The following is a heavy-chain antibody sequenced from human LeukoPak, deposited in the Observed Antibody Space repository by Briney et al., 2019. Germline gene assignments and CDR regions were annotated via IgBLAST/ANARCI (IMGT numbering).Heavy chain of an antibody. J-gene: IGHJ6*02. Sequence: SETLSLTCTIYGGSISSYYWSWIRQPPGKGLEWIRYVDYRGNTYYNPSLKSRVTISIDTSKSLFSLKLNSVTAADTAVYYRARVEVGAANRQWYGMDVWGQGTTVTVSS. D-gene: IGHD2-15*01. CDR1: GGSISSYY. CDR2: VDYRGNT. CDR3: ARVEVGAANRQWYGMDV. V-gene: IGHV4-59*13.